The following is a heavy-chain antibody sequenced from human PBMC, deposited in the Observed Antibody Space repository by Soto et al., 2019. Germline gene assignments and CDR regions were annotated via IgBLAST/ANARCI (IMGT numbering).Heavy chain of an antibody. V-gene: IGHV3-21*01. CDR1: GFTFSSYS. CDR2: ISSSSYI. D-gene: IGHD7-27*01. J-gene: IGHJ4*02. CDR3: AGETGVGGELNY. Sequence: GGSLRLSCAASGFTFSSYSMNWVRQAPGKGLEWVSSISSSSYIYYADSLKGRFTISRDNAKNSLYLQMNSLGAEDTAVYYCAGETGVGGELNYWGQGTLVTVSS.